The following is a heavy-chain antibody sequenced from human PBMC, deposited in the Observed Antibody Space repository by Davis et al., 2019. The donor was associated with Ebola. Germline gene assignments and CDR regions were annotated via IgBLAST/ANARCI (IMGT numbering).Heavy chain of an antibody. J-gene: IGHJ5*02. Sequence: KVSCKGSGYSFTSYWIGWVRQMPGKGLEWMGIIYPGDSDTSYSPSFQGQVTISADKSISTAYLQWSSLKASDTAMYYCARRGSTMFNWFDPWGQGTLVTVSS. CDR1: GYSFTSYW. V-gene: IGHV5-51*01. CDR2: IYPGDSDT. CDR3: ARRGSTMFNWFDP. D-gene: IGHD3-10*02.